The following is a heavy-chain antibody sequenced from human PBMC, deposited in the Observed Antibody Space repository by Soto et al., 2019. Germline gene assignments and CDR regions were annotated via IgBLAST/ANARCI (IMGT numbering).Heavy chain of an antibody. V-gene: IGHV4-39*01. CDR2: IYYSGST. CDR3: ARQPIAVALYFDL. Sequence: QLQLQESGPGLVKPSETLSLTCTVSGGSISSSSNYWGWIRQPPGKGLEWIGSIYYSGSTYYNPSLKSRVTISVDTSKNQFSLKLSSVTAADTAVYYCARQPIAVALYFDLWGRGTLVTVSS. CDR1: GGSISSSSNY. D-gene: IGHD6-19*01. J-gene: IGHJ2*01.